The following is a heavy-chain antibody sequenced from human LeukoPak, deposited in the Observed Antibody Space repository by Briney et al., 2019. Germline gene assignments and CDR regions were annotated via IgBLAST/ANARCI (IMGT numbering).Heavy chain of an antibody. V-gene: IGHV4-59*01. D-gene: IGHD3-3*01. CDR2: IYYSGST. CDR1: GGSISSYY. Sequence: SETLSLTCTVSGGSISSYYWSWIRQPPGKGLEWIGYIYYSGSTNYNPSLKSRVTISVDTSKNQFSLKLSSVTAEDTAVYYCARDAVTIFGVVIKDDAFDIWGQGTMVTVSS. J-gene: IGHJ3*02. CDR3: ARDAVTIFGVVIKDDAFDI.